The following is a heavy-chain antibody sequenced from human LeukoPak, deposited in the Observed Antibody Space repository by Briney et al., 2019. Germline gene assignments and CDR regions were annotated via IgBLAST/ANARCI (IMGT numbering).Heavy chain of an antibody. Sequence: GGSLRLSCSVSGFTFGNYAMHWVRQAPGKGLDWVSLISGDGGSTYYADSVKGRFTISRDNSKNSLYLQMNSLRTEDTALYYCAKSEAGYGYGKLYYYYYCMDVWGTGTTVTVSS. D-gene: IGHD5-18*01. CDR3: AKSEAGYGYGKLYYYYYCMDV. J-gene: IGHJ6*03. CDR2: ISGDGGST. V-gene: IGHV3-43*02. CDR1: GFTFGNYA.